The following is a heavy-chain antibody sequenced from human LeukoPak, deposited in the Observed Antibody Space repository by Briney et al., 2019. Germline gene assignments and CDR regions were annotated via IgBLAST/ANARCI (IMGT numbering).Heavy chain of an antibody. CDR3: ARGIRIAARPDAFDI. J-gene: IGHJ3*02. Sequence: PSETLSLTCTVSGGSISSYYWSWIRQPPGKGLEWIGYIYYSGSTNYNPSLKSRVTISVDTSKNQFSLKLSSVTAADTAVYYCARGIRIAARPDAFDIWGQGTMVTVSS. CDR1: GGSISSYY. D-gene: IGHD6-6*01. V-gene: IGHV4-59*01. CDR2: IYYSGST.